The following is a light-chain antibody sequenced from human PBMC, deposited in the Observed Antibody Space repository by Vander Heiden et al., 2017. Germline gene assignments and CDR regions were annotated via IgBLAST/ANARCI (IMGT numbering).Light chain of an antibody. CDR2: GAS. CDR1: TN. J-gene: IGKJ4*01. V-gene: IGKV1-39*01. CDR3: QQSCNSPLT. Sequence: DLQRTRSHSSLSASVGDRVSISTNLTWYQQKPGKAPNLLIFGASTLRSGVPSRFSGSGYGTDFTLTISSLQPEDFATYYCQQSCNSPLTFAGGTEVEVK.